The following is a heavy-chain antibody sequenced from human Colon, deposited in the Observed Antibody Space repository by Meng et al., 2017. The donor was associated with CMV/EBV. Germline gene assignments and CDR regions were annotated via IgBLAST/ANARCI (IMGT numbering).Heavy chain of an antibody. CDR3: AGEYQLLDPLT. D-gene: IGHD2-2*02. CDR2: VYHSGST. Sequence: SETLSLTCAVSGASISSSNWWSWVRQPPGKGLEWIGEVYHSGSTNYNPSLKSRVTISIVDKSKNQFSLKVSSVTVADTAVYYCAGEYQLLDPLTWGQGTLVTVSS. CDR1: GASISSSNW. J-gene: IGHJ5*02. V-gene: IGHV4-4*02.